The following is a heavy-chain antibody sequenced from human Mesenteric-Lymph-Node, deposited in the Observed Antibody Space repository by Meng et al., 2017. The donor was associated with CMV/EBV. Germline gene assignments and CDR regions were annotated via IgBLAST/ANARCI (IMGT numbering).Heavy chain of an antibody. Sequence: GESLKISCAASGFTFDDYAMHWVRQAPGKGLEWVSFITWDGGRTYYEDSVKGRFTISRDNSKDSLYLQMDSLRPEDTAVYYCARKRRDSGCFDHWGQGTLVTVSS. CDR1: GFTFDDYA. D-gene: IGHD3/OR15-3a*01. CDR2: ITWDGGRT. V-gene: IGHV3-43*01. J-gene: IGHJ4*02. CDR3: ARKRRDSGCFDH.